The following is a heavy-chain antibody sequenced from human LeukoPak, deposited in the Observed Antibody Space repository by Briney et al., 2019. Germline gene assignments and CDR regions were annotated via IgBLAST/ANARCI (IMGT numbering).Heavy chain of an antibody. V-gene: IGHV1-8*03. CDR2: MNPNTGAT. Sequence: ASVKVSCKASGYTFTSFDIHWVRQAPGQGLEWMGWMNPNTGATGSAQKFQGRVTITRNTSISTAYMELSSLRSEDTAVYYCARVVPAAIHDAFDIWGQGTMVTVSS. CDR1: GYTFTSFD. J-gene: IGHJ3*02. CDR3: ARVVPAAIHDAFDI. D-gene: IGHD2-2*02.